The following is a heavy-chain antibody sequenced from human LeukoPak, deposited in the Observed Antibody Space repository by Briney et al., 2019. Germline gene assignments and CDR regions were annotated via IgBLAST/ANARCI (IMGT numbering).Heavy chain of an antibody. CDR2: VYYTGVT. V-gene: IGHV4-59*01. CDR1: DGSLSNYY. D-gene: IGHD2-15*01. J-gene: IGHJ5*02. CDR3: ARDEGHYSGGGIYYHNWFDP. Sequence: SETLSPTCTVSDGSLSNYYWSWVRQSPEKGLEWIGYVYYTGVTHYNPSLKSRVTISVDTSKNQFSLKLTSVTAADTAVYYCARDEGHYSGGGIYYHNWFDPWGQGTLVTVSS.